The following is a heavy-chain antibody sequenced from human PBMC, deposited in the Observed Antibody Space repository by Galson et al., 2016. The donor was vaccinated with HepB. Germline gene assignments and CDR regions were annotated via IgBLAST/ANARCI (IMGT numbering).Heavy chain of an antibody. Sequence: SLRLSCAASGSTFSSYGMHWVRQAPGKGLEWVAVIWYDGSIKYYADSLKGRFTISRDNSKNTLYMQMNSLRAEDTAVYYCARDDFGDSIDYWGRRNLVTVAS. D-gene: IGHD4-17*01. CDR3: ARDDFGDSIDY. V-gene: IGHV3-33*01. CDR1: GSTFSSYG. J-gene: IGHJ4*02. CDR2: IWYDGSIK.